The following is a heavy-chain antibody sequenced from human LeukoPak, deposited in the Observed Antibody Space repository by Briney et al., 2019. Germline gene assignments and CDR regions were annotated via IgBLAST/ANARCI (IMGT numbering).Heavy chain of an antibody. CDR1: GGSISSYY. CDR2: IYYSGST. Sequence: SETLSLTCTVSGGSISSYYWSCIRQPPGKGLEWIGYIYYSGSTNYNPSPKSRVTISVDTSKNQFSLKLSSVTAADTAVYYCARIVGIAVAGTFWFDPWGQGTLVTVSS. CDR3: ARIVGIAVAGTFWFDP. J-gene: IGHJ5*02. D-gene: IGHD6-19*01. V-gene: IGHV4-59*08.